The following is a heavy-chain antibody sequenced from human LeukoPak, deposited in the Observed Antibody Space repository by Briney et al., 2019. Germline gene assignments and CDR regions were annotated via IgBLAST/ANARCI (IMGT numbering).Heavy chain of an antibody. CDR3: ARGSTYYDSSGQVPFDY. Sequence: PGGSLRLSCAASGFTFSSYSMNWVRQAPGKGPEWGSYISGSSSTIYYADSVKGRFTISRDNGKNTLYLQMNSLRAEDTAVYYCARGSTYYDSSGQVPFDYWGQGTLVTVSS. CDR1: GFTFSSYS. CDR2: ISGSSSTI. J-gene: IGHJ4*02. D-gene: IGHD3-22*01. V-gene: IGHV3-48*01.